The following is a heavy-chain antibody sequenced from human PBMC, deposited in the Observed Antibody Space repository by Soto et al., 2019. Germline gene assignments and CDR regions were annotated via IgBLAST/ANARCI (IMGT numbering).Heavy chain of an antibody. Sequence: SVKVSCKASGGTFSSYAISWVRQAPGQGLEWMGGIIPIFGTANYAQKFQGRVTITADESTSTAYMELSSLRSEDTAVYYCARVEFFPSSSWYDGADPWGQGTLVTVSS. V-gene: IGHV1-69*13. CDR3: ARVEFFPSSSWYDGADP. D-gene: IGHD6-13*01. CDR1: GGTFSSYA. CDR2: IIPIFGTA. J-gene: IGHJ5*02.